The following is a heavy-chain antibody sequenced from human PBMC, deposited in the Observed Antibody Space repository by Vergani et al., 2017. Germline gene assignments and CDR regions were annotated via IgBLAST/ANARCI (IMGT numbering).Heavy chain of an antibody. J-gene: IGHJ4*02. CDR3: AREQWLPIDYFDF. V-gene: IGHV1-18*01. D-gene: IGHD6-19*01. Sequence: QVQLVQSGAEVKRPGASVKVSCKPSGYPFISQGLSWVRQAPGQGLEWMGRISVHNGDTNYAQKLQGRVTMTTDTSTSTAYMELRSLRSDDTAVYYCAREQWLPIDYFDFWGQGTLVTVSS. CDR1: GYPFISQG. CDR2: ISVHNGDT.